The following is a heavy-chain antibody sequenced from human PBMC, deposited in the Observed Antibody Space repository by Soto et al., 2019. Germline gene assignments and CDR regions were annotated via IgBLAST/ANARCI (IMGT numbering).Heavy chain of an antibody. CDR1: GGSTSSGGYS. Sequence: QLQLQESGSGLVKPSQTLSLTCAVSGGSTSSGGYSWSWLRQPPGKGLEWIGYIYHSGSTYYNPSLKSRVTISVDRSKNQFSLKLSSVTAADTAVYYCVRGGLLPDYWGQGTLVTVSS. J-gene: IGHJ4*02. CDR3: VRGGLLPDY. V-gene: IGHV4-30-2*01. D-gene: IGHD6-19*01. CDR2: IYHSGST.